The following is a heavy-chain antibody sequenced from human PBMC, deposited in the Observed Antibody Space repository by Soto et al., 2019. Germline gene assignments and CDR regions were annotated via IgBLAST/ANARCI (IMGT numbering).Heavy chain of an antibody. CDR3: ARESYGSKHFDY. J-gene: IGHJ4*02. Sequence: EVQLVESGGGLVQPGGSLRLSCAASGFTVSGNYMSWVRQAPGRGLEWVSVIYTGGSTYYADSVKGRFTISRDNSKNTLYLQMNGLRGDDTAVYYCARESYGSKHFDYWGQGTLVTVSS. V-gene: IGHV3-66*01. CDR2: IYTGGST. CDR1: GFTVSGNY. D-gene: IGHD3-10*01.